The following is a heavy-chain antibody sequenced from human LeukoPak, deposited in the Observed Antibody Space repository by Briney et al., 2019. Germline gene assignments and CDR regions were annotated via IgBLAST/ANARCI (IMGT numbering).Heavy chain of an antibody. CDR3: ARDRVFYYGSGIYYWGGPDY. J-gene: IGHJ4*02. V-gene: IGHV3-11*06. D-gene: IGHD3-10*01. Sequence: GRFTISRDNAKNALYLQMNNLRPDDTAVYYCARDRVFYYGSGIYYWGGPDYWGQGTLVTVSS.